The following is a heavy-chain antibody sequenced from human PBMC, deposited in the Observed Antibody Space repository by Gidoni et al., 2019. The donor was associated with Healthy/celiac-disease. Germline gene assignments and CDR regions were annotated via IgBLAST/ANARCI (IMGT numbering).Heavy chain of an antibody. J-gene: IGHJ4*02. Sequence: QITLKESGPTLVKLTQTLTLTCTFTGFSLSTNGVGVGWIRQPPGKALEWLALIYWNDDKRYSPSLKSRLTITKDTSKNQVVLTMTNMDPVDTATYYCAHSPTIRFLEWLSTTRAFYFDYWGQGTLVTVSS. CDR3: AHSPTIRFLEWLSTTRAFYFDY. D-gene: IGHD3-3*01. CDR1: GFSLSTNGVG. V-gene: IGHV2-5*01. CDR2: IYWNDDK.